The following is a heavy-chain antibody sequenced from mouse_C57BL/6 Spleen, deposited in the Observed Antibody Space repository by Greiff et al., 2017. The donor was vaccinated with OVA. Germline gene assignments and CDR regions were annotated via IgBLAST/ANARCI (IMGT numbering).Heavy chain of an antibody. J-gene: IGHJ1*03. CDR3: ARGVYYYGSSSYWYFDV. CDR2: IYPGDGDT. V-gene: IGHV1-82*01. CDR1: GYAFSSSW. D-gene: IGHD1-1*01. Sequence: VQLQESGPELVKPGASVKISCKASGYAFSSSWMNWVKQRPGKGLEWIGRIYPGDGDTNYNGKFKGKATLTAAKSSSTAYMQLSSLTSEDSAVYFCARGVYYYGSSSYWYFDVWGTGTTVTVSS.